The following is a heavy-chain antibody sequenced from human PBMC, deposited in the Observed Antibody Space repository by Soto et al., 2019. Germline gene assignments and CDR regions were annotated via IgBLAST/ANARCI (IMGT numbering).Heavy chain of an antibody. D-gene: IGHD3-3*01. Sequence: GGSLRLSCAASGFTLSDYHMSWIRQAPGKGLEWVSYIKRGGSPVYYAESVKGRFTISRDNTKNSLYLQMNSLRAEDTAVYYCAGYDFWSGSPDYWGQGTLVTVSS. CDR1: GFTLSDYH. CDR3: AGYDFWSGSPDY. J-gene: IGHJ4*02. V-gene: IGHV3-11*01. CDR2: IKRGGSPV.